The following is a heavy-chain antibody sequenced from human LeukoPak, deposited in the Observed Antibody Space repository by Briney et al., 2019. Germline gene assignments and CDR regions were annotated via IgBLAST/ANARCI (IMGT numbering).Heavy chain of an antibody. CDR3: ARDRYSGSYALYYYYGMDV. CDR2: IIPIFGTS. J-gene: IGHJ6*02. Sequence: GASVKVSCQASVGTFSSYAISWVGQAPGQGLEWMGGIIPIFGTSNYAQKFQGRVTITADESTSTAYMELSSLRSEDTAVYHCARDRYSGSYALYYYYGMDVWGQGTTVTVSS. D-gene: IGHD1-26*01. V-gene: IGHV1-69*01. CDR1: VGTFSSYA.